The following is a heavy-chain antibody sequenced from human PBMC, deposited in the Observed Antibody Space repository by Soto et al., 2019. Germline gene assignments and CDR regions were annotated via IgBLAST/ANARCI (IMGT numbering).Heavy chain of an antibody. V-gene: IGHV3-33*01. J-gene: IGHJ6*02. CDR3: ARVLGYSYGYYYYYGMDV. CDR1: GFTFSSYG. CDR2: IWYDGSNK. D-gene: IGHD5-18*01. Sequence: GGSLRLSCAASGFTFSSYGMHWVRQAPGKGLKWGAVIWYDGSNKYYADYEKGQFTISRGTSKNTLYLQMISLRAEDTAVYYCARVLGYSYGYYYYYGMDVWGQGTTVTVS.